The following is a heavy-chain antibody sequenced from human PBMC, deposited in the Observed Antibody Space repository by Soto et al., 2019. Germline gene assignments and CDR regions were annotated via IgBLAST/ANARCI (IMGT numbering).Heavy chain of an antibody. V-gene: IGHV1-2*02. D-gene: IGHD3-22*01. CDR1: GYTFTGYY. CDR2: INLNSGGT. CDR3: ARDLKSSGYYHFDY. Sequence: QVQLVQSGAEVKKPGASVKVSCKASGYTFTGYYMHWVRQAPGQGLEWMGWINLNSGGTNYAQKFQGRVTMTRDTSISTAYMELSRLRSDDTAVYYCARDLKSSGYYHFDYWGQGTLVTVSS. J-gene: IGHJ4*02.